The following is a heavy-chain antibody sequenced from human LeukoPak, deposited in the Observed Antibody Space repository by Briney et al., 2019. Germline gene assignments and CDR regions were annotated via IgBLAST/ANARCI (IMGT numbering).Heavy chain of an antibody. CDR2: IYYSGST. V-gene: IGHV4-30-4*08. D-gene: IGHD2-2*01. CDR1: GGSISSGDYY. CDR3: ARVCSSTSCYVIS. Sequence: KSSETLSLTCTVSGGSISSGDYYWSWIRQPPGKGLEWIGYIYYSGSTYYNPSLKSRVTISVDTSKNQFSLKLSSVTAADTAVYYCARVCSSTSCYVISWGQGTLVTVSS. J-gene: IGHJ4*02.